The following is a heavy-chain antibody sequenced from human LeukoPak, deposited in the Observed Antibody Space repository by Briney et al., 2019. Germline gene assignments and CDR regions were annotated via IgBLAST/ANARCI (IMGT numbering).Heavy chain of an antibody. CDR1: GGSISSYY. CDR3: ARAVAYYMDV. J-gene: IGHJ6*03. CDR2: IYYSGST. D-gene: IGHD6-19*01. V-gene: IGHV4-59*12. Sequence: SETLSLTCTVSGGSISSYYWSWIRQPPGKGLEWIGYIYYSGSTNYNPSLKSRVTISVDKSKNQFSLKLSSVTAADTALYYCARAVAYYMDVWGKGTTVTVSS.